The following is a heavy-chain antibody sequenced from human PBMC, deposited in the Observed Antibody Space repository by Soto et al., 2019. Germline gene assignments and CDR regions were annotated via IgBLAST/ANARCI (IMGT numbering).Heavy chain of an antibody. CDR1: GFTFSSYA. D-gene: IGHD3-10*01. V-gene: IGHV3-23*01. CDR2: ISGSGGST. Sequence: PGGSLRLSCAASGFTFSSYAMSWVRQAPGKGLEWVSAISGSGGSTYYADSVKGRFTISRDNSKNTLYLQMNSLRAEDTAVYYCAKNPEDYGSGSYYPNYYYYYMDVWGKGTTVTVSS. J-gene: IGHJ6*03. CDR3: AKNPEDYGSGSYYPNYYYYYMDV.